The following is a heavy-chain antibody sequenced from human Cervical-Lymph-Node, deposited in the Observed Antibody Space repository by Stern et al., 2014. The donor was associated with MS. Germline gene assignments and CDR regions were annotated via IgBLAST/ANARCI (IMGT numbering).Heavy chain of an antibody. Sequence: VQLVQSGAEMKKPGESLKISCKGYGYSFTTYWIGWVRQMPGKGLEWMGLIYPGNSDPRYSPCFQGQFTISADKSISAAYLQWNSLKASDTAMYYCAKHSVSSVGGMDVWGQGTTVTVSS. V-gene: IGHV5-51*01. CDR2: IYPGNSDP. CDR1: GYSFTTYW. D-gene: IGHD3-16*02. J-gene: IGHJ6*02. CDR3: AKHSVSSVGGMDV.